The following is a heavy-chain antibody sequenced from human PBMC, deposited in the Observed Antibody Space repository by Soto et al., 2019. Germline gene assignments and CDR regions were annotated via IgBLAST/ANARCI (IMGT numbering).Heavy chain of an antibody. CDR2: INPSGDST. J-gene: IGHJ5*02. CDR1: GYSFTSYH. V-gene: IGHV1-46*01. D-gene: IGHD6-13*01. Sequence: QVHLVQSGAEVKKPGASVKISCKASGYSFTSYHMHWVRRAPGQGLEWMGIINPSGDSTNYAQKFQGRVTLTRDTTTNTDYMELSSLRSEDTAVYYCARDNSIAAAGSWWFDPWGQGTLVTVSS. CDR3: ARDNSIAAAGSWWFDP.